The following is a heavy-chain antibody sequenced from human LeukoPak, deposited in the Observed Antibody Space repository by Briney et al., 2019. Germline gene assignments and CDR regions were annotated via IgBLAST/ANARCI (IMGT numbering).Heavy chain of an antibody. CDR2: IYSGGST. Sequence: PGGSLRLSCAASGFTVSSNYMSWVRQAPGKGLEWVSVIYSGGSTYYADSVRGRFTISRDSSKNTLHLQMNSLRAEDTAVYYCAKDARRSSGWYFFDHWGQGTLVAVSS. CDR3: AKDARRSSGWYFFDH. J-gene: IGHJ4*02. V-gene: IGHV3-53*01. CDR1: GFTVSSNY. D-gene: IGHD6-19*01.